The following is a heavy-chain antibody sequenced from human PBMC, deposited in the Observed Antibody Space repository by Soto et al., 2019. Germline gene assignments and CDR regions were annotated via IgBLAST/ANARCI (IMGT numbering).Heavy chain of an antibody. Sequence: GGSLRLSCAATGFTFTNYWMHWVRQAPGKGLVWVSRINGDGSNTFYADSVKGRLTISRDNAENTVYLQMNSLRAEDTAVYYCARGIQYRYGMDVWGQGTTVTSP. CDR1: GFTFTNYW. CDR3: ARGIQYRYGMDV. CDR2: INGDGSNT. V-gene: IGHV3-74*01. J-gene: IGHJ6*02. D-gene: IGHD3-16*02.